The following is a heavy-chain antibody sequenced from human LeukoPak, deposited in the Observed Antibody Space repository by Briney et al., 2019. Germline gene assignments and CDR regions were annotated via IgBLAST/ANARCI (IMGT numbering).Heavy chain of an antibody. D-gene: IGHD2-2*01. CDR1: GDSINNYY. CDR3: ARLPRYSSSQNWIGP. CDR2: ISYSGST. Sequence: SETLSLTCTVSGDSINNYYWNWIRQSPGKGLEWIGYISYSGSTKYNPSRKSRVTISGDTPNNQFSLRLNFVTVADTAMYYCARLPRYSSSQNWIGPWGQGTLVTVSS. J-gene: IGHJ5*02. V-gene: IGHV4-59*01.